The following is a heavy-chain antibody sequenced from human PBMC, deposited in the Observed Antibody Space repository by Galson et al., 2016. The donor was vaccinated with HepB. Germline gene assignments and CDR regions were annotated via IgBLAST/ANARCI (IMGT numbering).Heavy chain of an antibody. CDR1: GGSISAFY. CDR3: ARGSITMIAF. J-gene: IGHJ4*02. V-gene: IGHV4-59*01. Sequence: SETLSLTCTVSGGSISAFYWSWIRQPPGKGLEWIGYIYYNGSTTYNPSLKSRVIMSLDTPKNQFSLKLSSVTAADTAIYYCARGSITMIAFWGQGTLVTVSS. D-gene: IGHD3-22*01. CDR2: IYYNGST.